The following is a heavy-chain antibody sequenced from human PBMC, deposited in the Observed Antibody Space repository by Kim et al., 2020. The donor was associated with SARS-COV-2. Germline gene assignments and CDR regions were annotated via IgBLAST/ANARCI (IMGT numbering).Heavy chain of an antibody. Sequence: SETLSLTCTVSGGSISSGGYHWSWIRQHPGKGLEWIGYIYYSGSTYYNPSLKSRVTISVDTSKNQFSLKLSSVTAADTAVYYCARDRGYYHGSGTDPWGQGTLVIVSS. D-gene: IGHD3-10*01. J-gene: IGHJ5*02. CDR2: IYYSGST. V-gene: IGHV4-31*03. CDR1: GGSISSGGYH. CDR3: ARDRGYYHGSGTDP.